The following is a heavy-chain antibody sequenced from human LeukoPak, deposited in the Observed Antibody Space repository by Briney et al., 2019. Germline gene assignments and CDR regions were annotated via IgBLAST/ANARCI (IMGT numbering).Heavy chain of an antibody. V-gene: IGHV3-66*01. Sequence: GGSLRLSCAASEFTVSGNYMSWVRQAPGKGLEWVSIIYSGGSTYYADSVKGRFTISRDNSKNTAYYQMNSLRAEDTAVYYCARGHGDPPEHFQHWGQGTQVTVSS. CDR3: ARGHGDPPEHFQH. D-gene: IGHD4-17*01. CDR1: EFTVSGNY. J-gene: IGHJ1*01. CDR2: IYSGGST.